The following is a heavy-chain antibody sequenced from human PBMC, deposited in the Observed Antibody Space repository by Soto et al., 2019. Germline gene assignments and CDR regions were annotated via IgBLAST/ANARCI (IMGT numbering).Heavy chain of an antibody. J-gene: IGHJ4*03. D-gene: IGHD6-19*01. CDR3: ARGYKSGWFQNAVDF. Sequence: GGSLKLSCAASGFSFSSYAMHWVRQAPGKGLEWVAVISSDGTNKNYADSVKGRFTISTDNSKNTPYLQMNSLRAEDTAVYYCARGYKSGWFQNAVDFSGQGTLVTVSS. CDR1: GFSFSSYA. V-gene: IGHV3-30*04. CDR2: ISSDGTNK.